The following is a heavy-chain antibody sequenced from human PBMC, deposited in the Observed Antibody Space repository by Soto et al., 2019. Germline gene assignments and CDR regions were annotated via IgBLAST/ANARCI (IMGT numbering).Heavy chain of an antibody. CDR2: ITSDTNTI. D-gene: IGHD6-19*01. V-gene: IGHV3-48*02. CDR3: ARSVEGHFDY. J-gene: IGHJ4*02. Sequence: GGSLXLSCTASGFRFNIFSMNWIRQAPGKGLEWFAYITSDTNTIKYADSVRGRFTISRDNGKNSVDLQMNSLRDEDTAVYYCARSVEGHFDYWGQGTVVTVSS. CDR1: GFRFNIFS.